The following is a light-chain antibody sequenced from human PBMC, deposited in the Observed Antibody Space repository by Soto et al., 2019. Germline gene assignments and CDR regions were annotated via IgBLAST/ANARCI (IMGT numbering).Light chain of an antibody. CDR2: AAS. Sequence: DIQMNHSPTALSASVGDRVTITCRASQDISDYLAWFQQKPGKVPKRLIYAASNLQSGVPSRFSGSGSGTEFTLTISRLQPEDFATYYCLQHNAYPWTFGQGTKVDIK. CDR1: QDISDY. CDR3: LQHNAYPWT. J-gene: IGKJ1*01. V-gene: IGKV1-17*03.